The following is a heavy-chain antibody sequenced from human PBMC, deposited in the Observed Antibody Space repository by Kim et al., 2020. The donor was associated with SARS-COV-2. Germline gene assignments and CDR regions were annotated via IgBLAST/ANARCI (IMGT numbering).Heavy chain of an antibody. Sequence: KYNPGLKSRVSISGDTSKKQFSLKLTSVTAADTAVYYCAADFYNYYMDVWGEGTTVTVSS. CDR3: AADFYNYYMDV. V-gene: IGHV4-34*01. J-gene: IGHJ6*03.